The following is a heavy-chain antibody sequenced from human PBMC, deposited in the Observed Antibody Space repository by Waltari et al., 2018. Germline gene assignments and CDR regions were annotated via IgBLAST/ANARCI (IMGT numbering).Heavy chain of an antibody. J-gene: IGHJ1*01. D-gene: IGHD6-13*01. CDR1: GYTFIGYY. CDR2: NNPNGSST. CDR3: AKDKAAAGHPEYFQH. V-gene: IGHV1-46*01. Sequence: QVQLVQSGAEVKKPGASVKVSCKASGYTFIGYYMHWVRKAPGQGLEYMGMNNPNGSSTTYAQKCQGRVTMTRDRSTNTVYMELTSLRSEDTAVYYCAKDKAAAGHPEYFQHWGQGTLVTVSS.